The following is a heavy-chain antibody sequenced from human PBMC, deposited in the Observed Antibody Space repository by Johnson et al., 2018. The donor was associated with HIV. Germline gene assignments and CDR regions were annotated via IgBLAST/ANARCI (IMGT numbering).Heavy chain of an antibody. J-gene: IGHJ3*02. CDR1: GFTFSDYA. Sequence: VQLVESGGGVVQPGRSLTLSCIGSGFTFSDYAIHWVRQAPGKGLEWVSVIYSGGSTYYADSVKGRFTISRDNSKNTLYLQMNSRRSEYTAVYYCARGSALDSWGQGTMVTVSS. D-gene: IGHD6-6*01. CDR3: ARGSALDS. CDR2: IYSGGST. V-gene: IGHV3-66*01.